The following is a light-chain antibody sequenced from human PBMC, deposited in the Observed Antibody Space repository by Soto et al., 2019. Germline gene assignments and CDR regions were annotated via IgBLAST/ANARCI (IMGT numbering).Light chain of an antibody. CDR3: QQANGFPVA. CDR2: SVS. J-gene: IGKJ4*01. CDR1: QGVSGW. Sequence: DIQMTQSPSSVSASVGDRVTITCRASQGVSGWLAWYQQKPGKAPKLLIYSVSSLQSGVPARFSGSGSVTDFALTISSLQPDDFATYYCQQANGFPVAFGGGTRVEIK. V-gene: IGKV1-12*01.